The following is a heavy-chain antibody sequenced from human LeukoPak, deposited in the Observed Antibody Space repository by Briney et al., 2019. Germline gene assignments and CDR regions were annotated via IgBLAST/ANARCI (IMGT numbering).Heavy chain of an antibody. V-gene: IGHV3-43*02. CDR3: AKDQIPSDYYDSSGYPMDY. CDR1: GFTFDDYA. J-gene: IGHJ4*02. CDR2: ISGDGGST. Sequence: PGGALRHSCAASGFTFDDYAMPWVRHAPGKGLEWVSLISGDGGSTYYADSVKGRFTISRDNSKNSLYLQMNSLRTEDTALYYCAKDQIPSDYYDSSGYPMDYWGQGTLVTVSS. D-gene: IGHD3-22*01.